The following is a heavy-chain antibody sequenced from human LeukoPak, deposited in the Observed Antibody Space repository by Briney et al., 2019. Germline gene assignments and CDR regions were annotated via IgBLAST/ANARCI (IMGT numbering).Heavy chain of an antibody. Sequence: PGGSLRLSCAASGFTFSSYSMNWVRQAPGKGLEWVSSISSSSSYIYYADSVKGRFTISRDNAKNSLYLQMNSLRAEDTAVYYCAREDYYDSSGYFDYWGQGTLVTVSS. CDR1: GFTFSSYS. V-gene: IGHV3-21*01. J-gene: IGHJ4*02. D-gene: IGHD3-22*01. CDR2: ISSSSSYI. CDR3: AREDYYDSSGYFDY.